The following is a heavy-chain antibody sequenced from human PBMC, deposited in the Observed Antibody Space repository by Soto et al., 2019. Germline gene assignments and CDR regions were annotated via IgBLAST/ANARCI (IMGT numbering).Heavy chain of an antibody. D-gene: IGHD4-17*01. V-gene: IGHV3-7*03. J-gene: IGHJ4*02. CDR3: AGWGGHDYDY. CDR2: IKEDGSER. Sequence: GGSLRLSCAVSGFSFGTYWMSWVRQAPGKGLEWLASIKEDGSERYYLDSVKGRFTISRDNAKDSLSLQMNSLRGEDTAFYYCAGWGGHDYDYWGQGIMVTVSS. CDR1: GFSFGTYW.